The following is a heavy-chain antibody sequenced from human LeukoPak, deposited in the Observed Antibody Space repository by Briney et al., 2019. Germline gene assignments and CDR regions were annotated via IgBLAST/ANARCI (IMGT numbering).Heavy chain of an antibody. V-gene: IGHV4-34*01. D-gene: IGHD5-18*01. CDR3: AVDTAMVANFDY. CDR2: INHSGST. J-gene: IGHJ4*02. CDR1: GGSFSGYY. Sequence: SETLSLTCAVYGGSFSGYYWSWIRQPPGKGLEWIGEINHSGSTYYNPSLKSRVTISVDTSKNQFSLKLSSVTAADTAVYYCAVDTAMVANFDYWGQGTLVTVSS.